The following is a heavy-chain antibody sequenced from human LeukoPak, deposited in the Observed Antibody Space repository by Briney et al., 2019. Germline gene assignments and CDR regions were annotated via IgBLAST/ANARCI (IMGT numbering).Heavy chain of an antibody. CDR3: ARDSCSSTSCYWNY. D-gene: IGHD2-2*01. Sequence: GGSLRLSCAASGFTFSSYAMHWVRQAPGKGLEYVSAISSNGGSTYYANSVKGRFTISRDNSKNTLYLQMGSLRAEDMAVYYCARDSCSSTSCYWNYWGQGTLVTVSS. V-gene: IGHV3-64*01. J-gene: IGHJ4*02. CDR1: GFTFSSYA. CDR2: ISSNGGST.